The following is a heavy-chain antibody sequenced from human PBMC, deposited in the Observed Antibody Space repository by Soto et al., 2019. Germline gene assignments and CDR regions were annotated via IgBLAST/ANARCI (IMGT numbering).Heavy chain of an antibody. J-gene: IGHJ6*02. Sequence: QVQLVQSGAEVKKPGASVQVSCKTSGYTFTSYDINWVRQAPGQGLEWVGWMNTNSDDTRSAQKFRGRLTLTRDKSMRAVYMKLSNLRPDDTAVYYCAREWSAAGNFYGMDVWGQGTTVAVSS. D-gene: IGHD6-13*01. CDR1: GYTFTSYD. V-gene: IGHV1-8*01. CDR2: MNTNSDDT. CDR3: AREWSAAGNFYGMDV.